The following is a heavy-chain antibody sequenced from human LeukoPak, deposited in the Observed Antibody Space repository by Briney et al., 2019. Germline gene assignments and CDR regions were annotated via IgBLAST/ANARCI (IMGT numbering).Heavy chain of an antibody. Sequence: GGSLRLSCAASGFMFSMYSMNWVRQAPGKGLEWVSSISSSSSQIYYADSVKGRFTISRDNAKNSLYLQKNSLRAEDTAVYFCARDARPVTMIGVVNPLDYWGQGTLVTVSS. CDR2: ISSSSSQI. V-gene: IGHV3-21*06. J-gene: IGHJ4*02. CDR1: GFMFSMYS. D-gene: IGHD3-22*01. CDR3: ARDARPVTMIGVVNPLDY.